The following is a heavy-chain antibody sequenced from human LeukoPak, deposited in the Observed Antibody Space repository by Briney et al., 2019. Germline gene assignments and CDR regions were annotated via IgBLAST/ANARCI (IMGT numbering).Heavy chain of an antibody. CDR2: ISSSSSYI. D-gene: IGHD1-26*01. V-gene: IGHV3-21*01. Sequence: GGSLRLSCAASGFTFSGYAMNWVRQAPGKGLEWVSSISSSSSYIYYADSVKGRFTISRDNAKNSLYLQMNSLRAEDTAVYYCARDLVSSEGADYWGQGTLVTVSS. CDR1: GFTFSGYA. J-gene: IGHJ4*02. CDR3: ARDLVSSEGADY.